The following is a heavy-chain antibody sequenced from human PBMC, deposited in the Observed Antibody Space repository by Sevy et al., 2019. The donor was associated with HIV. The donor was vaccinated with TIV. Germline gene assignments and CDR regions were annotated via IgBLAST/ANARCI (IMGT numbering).Heavy chain of an antibody. CDR2: MNQDGTER. Sequence: GSLRLSCAASGFSFSTYWMTWVRQAPGQGLEWVATMNQDGTERDYVDSVKGRFTISRDNTKTSLFLQMNSLSAEDTGVYYCVREGLGGFSYSLDCWGQGTLVTVSS. V-gene: IGHV3-7*01. CDR3: VREGLGGFSYSLDC. CDR1: GFSFSTYW. D-gene: IGHD3-16*01. J-gene: IGHJ4*02.